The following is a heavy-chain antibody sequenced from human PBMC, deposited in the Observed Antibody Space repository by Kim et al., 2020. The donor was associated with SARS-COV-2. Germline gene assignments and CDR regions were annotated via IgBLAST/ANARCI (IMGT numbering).Heavy chain of an antibody. CDR1: GDTFSGFY. CDR2: INPNSGAT. V-gene: IGHV1-2*02. CDR3: ARDQGGLDV. Sequence: ASVKVSCKASGDTFSGFYMHWGRQAPGQGLEWMGWINPNSGATNYAQKFQDRITLTRDTSISTGYMELNRLTSDDTAVYYCARDQGGLDVWGQGTTVTVSS. J-gene: IGHJ6*02.